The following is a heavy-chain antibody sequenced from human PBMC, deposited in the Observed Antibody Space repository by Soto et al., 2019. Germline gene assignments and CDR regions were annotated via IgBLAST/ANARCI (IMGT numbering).Heavy chain of an antibody. V-gene: IGHV3-73*01. D-gene: IGHD1-26*01. CDR3: TGVDSGSYIDY. J-gene: IGHJ4*02. Sequence: GGSLRLSCAASGFTFSGSAMHWVRQASGKGLEWVGRIRSKANSYATAYAASVKGRFTISRDDSKNTAYLQMNSLKTEDTAVYYCTGVDSGSYIDYWGQGTLVTVSS. CDR2: IRSKANSYAT. CDR1: GFTFSGSA.